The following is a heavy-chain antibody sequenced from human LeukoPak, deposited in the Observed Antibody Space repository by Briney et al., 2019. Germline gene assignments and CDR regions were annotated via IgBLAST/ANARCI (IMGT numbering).Heavy chain of an antibody. CDR1: GGTFSSYA. D-gene: IGHD3-10*01. CDR2: IIPIFGTA. V-gene: IGHV1-69*13. Sequence: SVKVSCKASGGTFSSYAISWVRQAPGQGLEWMGGIIPIFGTANYAQKFQGRVTITADESTSTAYMELSSLRSEDTAVYYCAKDPHYYYGSGSLPFDYWGQGTLVTVSS. CDR3: AKDPHYYYGSGSLPFDY. J-gene: IGHJ4*02.